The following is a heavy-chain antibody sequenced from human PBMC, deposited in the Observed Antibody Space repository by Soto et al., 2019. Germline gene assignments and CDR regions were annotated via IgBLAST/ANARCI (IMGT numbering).Heavy chain of an antibody. CDR2: ISGSGGRS. CDR1: GFTFSNYA. CDR3: AKAYFVWSSEQTYFFDY. Sequence: GGSLRLSCAASGFTFSNYAMTWVRQGPGKGLEWVSGISGSGGRSYYADSVKGRFTISRDNSKSTLYLQMNSLRAEDTAVYYCAKAYFVWSSEQTYFFDYCGQGSLVTVYS. J-gene: IGHJ4*02. V-gene: IGHV3-23*01. D-gene: IGHD3-16*01.